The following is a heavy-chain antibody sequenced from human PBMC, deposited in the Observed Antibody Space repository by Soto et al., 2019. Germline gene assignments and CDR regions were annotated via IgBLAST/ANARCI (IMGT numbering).Heavy chain of an antibody. Sequence: ASETLSLTCAVSGYSISSGYYWGWIRQPPGKGLEWIGSIYHSGTTYYKRSLKSRVTISVDTSKNQFSLKLSSVTAADTAVYYCARGDFSVAGRWDAWGQGTTVTVSS. J-gene: IGHJ6*02. CDR3: ARGDFSVAGRWDA. D-gene: IGHD6-19*01. CDR1: GYSISSGYY. CDR2: IYHSGTT. V-gene: IGHV4-38-2*01.